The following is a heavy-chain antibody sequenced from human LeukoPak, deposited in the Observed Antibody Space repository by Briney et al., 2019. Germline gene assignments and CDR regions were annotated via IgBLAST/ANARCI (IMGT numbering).Heavy chain of an antibody. CDR2: IYYSGST. Sequence: SETLSLTCTVSGGSIGSSSYYWGWIRQPPGQGLEWIGSIYYSGSTYYNPSLKSRVTISVDTSKNQFSLKLSSVTAADTAVYYCARRNRGRKDYFDYWGQGTLVTVSS. V-gene: IGHV4-39*01. J-gene: IGHJ4*02. D-gene: IGHD1-14*01. CDR1: GGSIGSSSYY. CDR3: ARRNRGRKDYFDY.